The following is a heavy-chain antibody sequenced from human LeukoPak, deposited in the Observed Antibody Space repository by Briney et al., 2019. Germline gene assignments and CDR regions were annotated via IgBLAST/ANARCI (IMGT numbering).Heavy chain of an antibody. CDR3: ARDFPYCSSTSCYVD. CDR2: IIPIFGTA. D-gene: IGHD2-2*01. V-gene: IGHV1-69*05. J-gene: IGHJ4*02. Sequence: SVKVSCKASGGSFSSYAISWVRQAPGQGLELMGGIIPIFGTANYAQKFQGRVTITTDESTSTAYMELSSLRSEDTAVYYCARDFPYCSSTSCYVDWGQGTLATVSS. CDR1: GGSFSSYA.